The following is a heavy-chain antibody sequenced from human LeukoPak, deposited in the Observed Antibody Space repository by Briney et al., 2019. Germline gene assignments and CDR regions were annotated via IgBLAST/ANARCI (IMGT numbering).Heavy chain of an antibody. V-gene: IGHV4-30-4*07. CDR2: IYYSGST. J-gene: IGHJ3*02. CDR3: ARADPYYDSSGYYSGGAFDI. CDR1: GGSISSGGYS. D-gene: IGHD3-22*01. Sequence: SQTLSLTCAVSGGSISSGGYSWSWIRQPPGKGLEWIGYIYYSGSTYYNPSLKSRVTISVDTSKNQFSLKLSSVTAADTAVYYCARADPYYDSSGYYSGGAFDIWGQGTMVTVSS.